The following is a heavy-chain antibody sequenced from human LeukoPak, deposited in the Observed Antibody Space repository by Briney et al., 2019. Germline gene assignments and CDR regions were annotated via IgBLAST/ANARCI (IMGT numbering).Heavy chain of an antibody. J-gene: IGHJ6*02. CDR1: GGSISSSNYY. V-gene: IGHV4-39*01. CDR3: ARHASTSSCGADCYSGGMDV. D-gene: IGHD2-21*02. CDR2: IYYSGST. Sequence: PSETLSLTCTVSGGSISSSNYYWGWIRQPPGKGLEWIGSIYYSGSTYYYPSLKSRVTISVDTSKNQFSLKLNSVTAADTAVYYCARHASTSSCGADCYSGGMDVWGQGTTVTVSS.